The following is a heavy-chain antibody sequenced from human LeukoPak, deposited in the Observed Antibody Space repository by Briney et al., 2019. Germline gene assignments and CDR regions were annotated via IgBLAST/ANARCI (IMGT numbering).Heavy chain of an antibody. Sequence: GESLKISCKGSGYSFTSYWIGWVRQMPGKGLEWMGIIYPGDSDTRYSPSFQGQVTISADKSISTAYLQWSSLKASDTAMYYCARAKTYYYDSSGYFDYWGQGTLVTVSS. J-gene: IGHJ4*02. CDR2: IYPGDSDT. V-gene: IGHV5-51*01. CDR3: ARAKTYYYDSSGYFDY. CDR1: GYSFTSYW. D-gene: IGHD3-22*01.